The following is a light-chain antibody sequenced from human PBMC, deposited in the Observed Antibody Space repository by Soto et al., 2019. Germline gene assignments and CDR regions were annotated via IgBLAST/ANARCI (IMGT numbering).Light chain of an antibody. Sequence: DIEMTQSSSTLPASVASRSTSTFRASQSISSWLAWYQQKPGKAPKLLIYDASSLESGVPSRFSGSGSGTEFTLTISSLQTDDFAAYYCQQYNSWSTFGQGPKVDIK. CDR3: QQYNSWST. CDR2: DAS. V-gene: IGKV1-5*01. CDR1: QSISSW. J-gene: IGKJ1*01.